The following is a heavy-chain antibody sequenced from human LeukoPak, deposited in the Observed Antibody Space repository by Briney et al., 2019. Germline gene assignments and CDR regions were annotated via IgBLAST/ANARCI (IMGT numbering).Heavy chain of an antibody. J-gene: IGHJ4*02. D-gene: IGHD1-26*01. CDR2: IGNSGYKT. Sequence: GGSLRLSCAASGFTFSTYAMTWVRQAPGKGLEWVSAIGNSGYKTHYADPVKGRSTTSRDNSKNMVYLQMNSLRAEDTALYYCAKDWSCDYWGQGTPVTVPS. CDR3: AKDWSCDY. CDR1: GFTFSTYA. V-gene: IGHV3-23*01.